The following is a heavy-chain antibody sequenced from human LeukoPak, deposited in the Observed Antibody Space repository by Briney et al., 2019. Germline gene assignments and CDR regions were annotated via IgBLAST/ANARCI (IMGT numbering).Heavy chain of an antibody. CDR3: ARPRGSNDAFDI. Sequence: GGSLRLSCAASRFTFSFYWMAWVRQAPGKGLVWVSRINSDGTSTTYADFVKGRLTISRDNAKNTLYLQMSSLRAEDTAVYYCARPRGSNDAFDIWGQGTMVTVSS. V-gene: IGHV3-74*01. D-gene: IGHD3-10*01. CDR2: INSDGTST. CDR1: RFTFSFYW. J-gene: IGHJ3*02.